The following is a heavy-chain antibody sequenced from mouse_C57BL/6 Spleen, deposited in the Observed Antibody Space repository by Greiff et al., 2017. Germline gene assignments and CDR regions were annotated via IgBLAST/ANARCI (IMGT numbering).Heavy chain of an antibody. V-gene: IGHV1-64*01. CDR2: IHPNSGST. Sequence: QVQLQQPGAELVKPGASVKLSCKASGYTFTSYWMHWVKQRPGQGLEWIGMIHPNSGSTNYNEKFKNKATLTVDKSSSTAYMQLSSLTYEDSAVYDCARNHHYYGSSYGVWGTGTTVTVSS. CDR1: GYTFTSYW. D-gene: IGHD1-1*01. J-gene: IGHJ1*03. CDR3: ARNHHYYGSSYGV.